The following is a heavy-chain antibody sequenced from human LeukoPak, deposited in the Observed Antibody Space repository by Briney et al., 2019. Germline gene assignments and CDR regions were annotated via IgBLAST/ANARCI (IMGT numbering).Heavy chain of an antibody. D-gene: IGHD3-22*01. CDR1: GGSISSGGYY. CDR3: TRGFYSTGYYDGPDY. CDR2: IHYSGST. Sequence: PSQTLSLTCTVSGGSISSGGYYWSWIRQPPGKGLEWIGYIHYSGSTDYNPSLKSRVTISIDTSRNQFSLKLNSVTAADTAVYYCTRGFYSTGYYDGPDYWGQGTLVTVSS. V-gene: IGHV4-61*08. J-gene: IGHJ4*02.